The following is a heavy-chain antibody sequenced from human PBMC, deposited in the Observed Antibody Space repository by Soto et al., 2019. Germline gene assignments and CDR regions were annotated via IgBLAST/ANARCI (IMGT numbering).Heavy chain of an antibody. CDR2: MFHSGRT. D-gene: IGHD3-22*01. Sequence: SETLSLTCSVSGGSISSSNDYWGWIRQPPGKGLEWLGSMFHSGRTYHNPSLKSRVSISVDTSRNLFSLQLSSVTAADTALYFCVRHHPFHYDSSCYFDSWGQGILVT. V-gene: IGHV4-39*01. CDR3: VRHHPFHYDSSCYFDS. J-gene: IGHJ4*02. CDR1: GGSISSSNDY.